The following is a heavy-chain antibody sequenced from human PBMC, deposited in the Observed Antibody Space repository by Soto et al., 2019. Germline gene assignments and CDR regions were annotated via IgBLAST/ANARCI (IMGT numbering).Heavy chain of an antibody. J-gene: IGHJ4*02. CDR3: TTDTEPDRRYYDYIWGSYRYRGGDYFDY. D-gene: IGHD3-16*02. CDR1: GFTFSNAW. Sequence: GGSLRLSCAASGFTFSNAWMSWVRQAPGKGLEWVGRIKSKTDGGTTDYAAPVKGRFTISRDDSKNTLYLQMNSLKTEDTAVYYCTTDTEPDRRYYDYIWGSYRYRGGDYFDYWGQGTLVTVSS. CDR2: IKSKTDGGTT. V-gene: IGHV3-15*01.